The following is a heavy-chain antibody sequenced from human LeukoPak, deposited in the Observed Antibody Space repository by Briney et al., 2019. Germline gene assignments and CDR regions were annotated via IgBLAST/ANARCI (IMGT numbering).Heavy chain of an antibody. D-gene: IGHD3-3*01. CDR1: GFNLRTNY. J-gene: IGHJ4*02. Sequence: GGALRVSCAVSGFNLRTNYMSWGRQAPGEGLEWVSVIFRDGSTYYEESVKGRFSISRDNSKNMVYLQMSNLRAEDTAVYYCARDFYDFWSGYWVWGQGTLVTVSS. V-gene: IGHV3-53*01. CDR2: IFRDGST. CDR3: ARDFYDFWSGYWV.